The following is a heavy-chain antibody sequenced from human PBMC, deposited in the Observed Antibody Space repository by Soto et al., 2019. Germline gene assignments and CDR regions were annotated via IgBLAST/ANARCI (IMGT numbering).Heavy chain of an antibody. V-gene: IGHV1-18*01. J-gene: IGHJ5*02. CDR1: GYTFTSYG. CDR3: ARDGNGITIFGVDPHWFDP. CDR2: ISAYNGNT. D-gene: IGHD3-3*01. Sequence: QVQLVQSGAEVKKPGASVKVSCKASGYTFTSYGISWVRQAPGQGLEWMGWISAYNGNTNYAQKLQGRVTMTTDTSTSTAYMELRSLRSYDTAVYYCARDGNGITIFGVDPHWFDPWGQGTLVTVSS.